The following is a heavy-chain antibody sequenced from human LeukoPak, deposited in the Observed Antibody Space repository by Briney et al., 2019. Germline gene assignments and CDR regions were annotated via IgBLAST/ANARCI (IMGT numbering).Heavy chain of an antibody. CDR2: IYKTGST. D-gene: IGHD3-16*01. J-gene: IGHJ2*01. V-gene: IGHV4-39*01. Sequence: SETLSLTCIVSGGSISTTTYYWAWVRQPPGKGLEWIGSIYKTGSTYYNPTLQSRVTISVDTSKSQFSLKLISVLAADAAVYYCASLGHWAPTSWYFDLWGRGILVSVSS. CDR1: GGSISTTTYY. CDR3: ASLGHWAPTSWYFDL.